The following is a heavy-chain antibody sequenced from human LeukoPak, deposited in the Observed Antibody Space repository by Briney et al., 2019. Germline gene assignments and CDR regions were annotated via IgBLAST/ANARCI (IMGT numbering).Heavy chain of an antibody. J-gene: IGHJ4*02. Sequence: PSETLSLTCTVSGGSISSGGYYWSWIRQHPGKGLEWIGYIYYSGSTYYNPSLKSRVTFSVDTSKNQFSLRLSSVTAADTAVYYCARHSFYYDSSGYYYYFDYWGQGTLVTVSS. V-gene: IGHV4-39*01. CDR2: IYYSGST. CDR1: GGSISSGGYY. CDR3: ARHSFYYDSSGYYYYFDY. D-gene: IGHD3-22*01.